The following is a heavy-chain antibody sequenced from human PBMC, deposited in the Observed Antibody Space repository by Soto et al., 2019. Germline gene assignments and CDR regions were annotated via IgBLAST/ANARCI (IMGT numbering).Heavy chain of an antibody. V-gene: IGHV4-28*05. J-gene: IGHJ4*02. CDR1: GYFISSSHW. CDR2: INYSGSF. CDR3: ARIATTTLGGPIDY. Sequence: SETLSLTCRVSGYFISSSHWWGWIRQPPGKGLEWIGHINYSGSFYHDPSLKSRVTMSLDTSKHQFSLRLSSVTAVDTAVHYCARIATTTLGGPIDYWGRGTLVTVSS. D-gene: IGHD4-4*01.